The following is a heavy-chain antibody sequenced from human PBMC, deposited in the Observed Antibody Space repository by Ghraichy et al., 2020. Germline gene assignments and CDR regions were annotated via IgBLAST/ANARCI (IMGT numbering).Heavy chain of an antibody. Sequence: GGSLRLSCAASGFPFSTHWMHWVRQAPGEGLVWVSRINDGGTYTTHVDSVKGRFTISRDNAKSTLYLQMSSLRVEDTAVYYCASFGLAWNSAFWGQGTLVTVSS. V-gene: IGHV3-74*01. CDR3: ASFGLAWNSAF. J-gene: IGHJ4*02. CDR1: GFPFSTHW. D-gene: IGHD3/OR15-3a*01. CDR2: INDGGTYT.